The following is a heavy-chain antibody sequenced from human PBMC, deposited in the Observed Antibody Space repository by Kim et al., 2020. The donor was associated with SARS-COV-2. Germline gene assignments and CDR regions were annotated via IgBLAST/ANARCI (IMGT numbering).Heavy chain of an antibody. CDR2: IYSGGST. V-gene: IGHV3-53*01. CDR1: GFTVSSNY. Sequence: GGSLRLSCAASGFTVSSNYMSWVRQAPGKGLEWVSVIYSGGSTYSDSVKGRFTISRDNSKNTLYLQMNSLRAEDTAVYYCARDQDSGVYYDFWSGYTRYYYGMDVWGQGTTVTVSS. J-gene: IGHJ6*02. CDR3: ARDQDSGVYYDFWSGYTRYYYGMDV. D-gene: IGHD3-3*01.